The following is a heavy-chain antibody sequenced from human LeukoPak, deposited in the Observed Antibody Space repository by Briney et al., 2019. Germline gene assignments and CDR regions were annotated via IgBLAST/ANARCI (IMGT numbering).Heavy chain of an antibody. D-gene: IGHD6-13*01. Sequence: PGGSLRLSCAASGFTFSSYSMNWVRQAPGKGLEWVSYISSSSSTIYYADSVKGRFTISRDNSKNTLFLQMNSLRAEDTAIYYCVKGPLVRLDYWGQGTLVTVSS. V-gene: IGHV3-48*01. J-gene: IGHJ4*02. CDR2: ISSSSSTI. CDR3: VKGPLVRLDY. CDR1: GFTFSSYS.